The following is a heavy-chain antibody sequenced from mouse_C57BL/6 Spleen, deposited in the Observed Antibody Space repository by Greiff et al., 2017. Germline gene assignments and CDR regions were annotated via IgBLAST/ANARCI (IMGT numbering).Heavy chain of an antibody. Sequence: VQLQQPGAELVRPGSSVKLSCKASGYTFTSYWMHWVKQRPIQGLEWIGNIDPSDSETHYNQKFKDKATLTVDKSSSTAYMELSSLTSEDSAVYYSARGYGSSYYFEYWGKGATLTVSS. CDR3: ARGYGSSYYFEY. J-gene: IGHJ2*01. CDR1: GYTFTSYW. CDR2: IDPSDSET. D-gene: IGHD1-1*01. V-gene: IGHV1-52*01.